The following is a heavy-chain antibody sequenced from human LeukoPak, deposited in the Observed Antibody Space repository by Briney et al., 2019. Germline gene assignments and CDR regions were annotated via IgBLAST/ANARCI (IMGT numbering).Heavy chain of an antibody. J-gene: IGHJ5*02. CDR2: INHSGST. Sequence: PSETLSLTCAVYGGSFSGYYWSWIRQPPGKGLEWIGEINHSGSTNYNPSLKSRVTISVDTSKNQFSLKLSSVTAADTAVYYCARVGVVVAATWRAPHNWFDPWGQGTLVTVSS. CDR1: GGSFSGYY. CDR3: ARVGVVVAATWRAPHNWFDP. D-gene: IGHD2-15*01. V-gene: IGHV4-34*01.